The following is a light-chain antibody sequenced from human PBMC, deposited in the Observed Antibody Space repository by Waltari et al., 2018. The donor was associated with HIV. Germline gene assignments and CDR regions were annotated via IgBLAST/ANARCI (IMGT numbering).Light chain of an antibody. V-gene: IGLV1-40*01. J-gene: IGLJ2*01. CDR2: ANI. CDR1: SSNIGAGYD. Sequence: QSVLTQPPSVSGAPGPRVTISCTGSSSNIGAGYDVHWYQPLPGTAPKLLIYANINRPSGVPDRFSGSKSGSSASLAITGLQAEDEAHYYCQSFDSSLTTSGVIFGGGTKLTVL. CDR3: QSFDSSLTTSGVI.